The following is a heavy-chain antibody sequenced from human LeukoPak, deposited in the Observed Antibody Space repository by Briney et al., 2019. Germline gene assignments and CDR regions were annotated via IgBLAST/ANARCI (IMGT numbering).Heavy chain of an antibody. D-gene: IGHD1-26*01. CDR1: GFTFSSYG. J-gene: IGHJ3*02. CDR3: AKLNRIVGAFGAFDI. V-gene: IGHV3-30*02. Sequence: PGGSLRLSCAASGFTFSSYGMHWVRQAPGKGLEWVAFIRYDGSNKYYADSVKGRFTISRDNSKNTLYLQMNSLRAEDTAVYYCAKLNRIVGAFGAFDIWGQGTVVTVSS. CDR2: IRYDGSNK.